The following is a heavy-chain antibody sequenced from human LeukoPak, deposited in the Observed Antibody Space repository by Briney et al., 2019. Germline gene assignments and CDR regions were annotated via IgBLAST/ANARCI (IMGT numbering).Heavy chain of an antibody. CDR1: GFTFSSYT. Sequence: SGGSLRLSCAASGFTFSSYTMNWVRQAPGKGLEWVSSISSISNHIYYADSVKGRFTISRDNAKNSLFLQMNSLRAEGTAVYYCARDRHIMMTFGGVGMDYWGQGTVVTVSS. CDR2: ISSISNHI. CDR3: ARDRHIMMTFGGVGMDY. D-gene: IGHD3-16*01. J-gene: IGHJ4*02. V-gene: IGHV3-21*01.